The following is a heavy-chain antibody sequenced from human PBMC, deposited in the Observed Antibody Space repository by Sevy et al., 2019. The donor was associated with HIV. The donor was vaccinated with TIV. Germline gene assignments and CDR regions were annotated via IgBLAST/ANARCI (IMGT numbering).Heavy chain of an antibody. V-gene: IGHV3-7*01. D-gene: IGHD3-16*01. CDR1: GFIFSSYW. Sequence: GGSLRLSCVASGFIFSSYWMSWVRQAPGKGLEWVATMKHNGSEKYYMDSVKGRFTISRDNSKHTLYLKMNSLRAEDTAVDNGVSECLGGLSDSLDYWGQGTLVTVSS. CDR2: MKHNGSEK. CDR3: VSECLGGLSDSLDY. J-gene: IGHJ4*02.